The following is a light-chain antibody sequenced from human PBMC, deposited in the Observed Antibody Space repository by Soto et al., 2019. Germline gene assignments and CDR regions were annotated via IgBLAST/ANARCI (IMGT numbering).Light chain of an antibody. V-gene: IGKV3-15*01. CDR3: QQYGSSPQT. J-gene: IGKJ1*01. CDR1: QSVSIH. CDR2: DTS. Sequence: ETVMTQSPGTLSVSLGERATLSCRASQSVSIHLAWYQQKPGQAPRLLIYDTSTRATGIPARFSGSGSGTEFTLTISSLQSEDFAVYYCQQYGSSPQTFGQGTKVDIK.